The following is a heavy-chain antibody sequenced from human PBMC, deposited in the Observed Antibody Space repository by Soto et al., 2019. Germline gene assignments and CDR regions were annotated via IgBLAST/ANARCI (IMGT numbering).Heavy chain of an antibody. CDR1: GGTFSSYT. J-gene: IGHJ3*02. Sequence: QVQLVQSGAEVKKPGSSVKVSCKASGGTFSSYTISWVRQAPGQGLEWMGRIIPILGIANYAQKFQGRVTITADKSTSTAYMELSSLRSEDTAVYYCAGEGDYGDYASAFDIWGQGTMVTVSS. V-gene: IGHV1-69*08. D-gene: IGHD4-17*01. CDR2: IIPILGIA. CDR3: AGEGDYGDYASAFDI.